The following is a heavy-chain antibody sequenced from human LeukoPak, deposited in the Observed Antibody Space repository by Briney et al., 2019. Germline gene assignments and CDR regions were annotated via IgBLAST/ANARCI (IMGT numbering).Heavy chain of an antibody. CDR3: ARGRHDITMIVVVMTSVSYYLDV. J-gene: IGHJ6*03. D-gene: IGHD3-22*01. CDR1: GGSFSGYH. CDR2: INPSGST. V-gene: IGHV4-34*01. Sequence: SETLSLTCAVYGGSFSGYHWTWIRQSPGKGLEWIGDINPSGSTYYNPSLKSRLTISVDTSKNQFSLKLRSVTAADTAVNYCARGRHDITMIVVVMTSVSYYLDVSGKGTTVTVS.